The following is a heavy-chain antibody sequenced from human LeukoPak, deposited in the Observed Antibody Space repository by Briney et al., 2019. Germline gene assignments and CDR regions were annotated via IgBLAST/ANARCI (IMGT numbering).Heavy chain of an antibody. CDR1: GYTFTDYY. J-gene: IGHJ4*02. V-gene: IGHV1-2*02. CDR3: ARESADSSVCDY. CDR2: INPNTGGT. D-gene: IGHD2-15*01. Sequence: GASVRISCKASGYTFTDYYLHWVRQAPGQWPESMGWINPNTGGTEYVQKFQGRVTMTRDTSISTVFMELSRLTSDDTAVYYCARESADSSVCDYWGQGSLVTVSS.